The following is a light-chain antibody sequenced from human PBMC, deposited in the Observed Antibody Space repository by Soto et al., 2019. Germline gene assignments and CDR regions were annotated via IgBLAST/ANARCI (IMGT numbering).Light chain of an antibody. Sequence: EIVLTQSPGTLSLSPGERATLSCRASQSVSSSYLAWYQQKPGQAPRLLIYGASSRATGIPDRFSGSGSGTDFTLTISRLEPEDFAVYYCQQYSSPQYTFGQGTKLEIK. V-gene: IGKV3-20*01. CDR1: QSVSSSY. CDR3: QQYSSPQYT. J-gene: IGKJ2*01. CDR2: GAS.